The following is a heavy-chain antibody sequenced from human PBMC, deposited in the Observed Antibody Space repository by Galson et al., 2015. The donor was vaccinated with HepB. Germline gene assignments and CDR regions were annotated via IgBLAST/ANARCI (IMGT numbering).Heavy chain of an antibody. CDR1: GFTFSSYG. CDR3: AKDGAVYDFWSGRSLISPLYGMDV. CDR2: IWYDGSNK. J-gene: IGHJ6*02. V-gene: IGHV3-33*06. Sequence: SLRLSCAASGFTFSSYGMHWVRQAPGKGLEWVAVIWYDGSNKYYADSVKGRFTISRDNSKNTLYLQMNSLRAEDTAVYYCAKDGAVYDFWSGRSLISPLYGMDVWGRGTTVTVSS. D-gene: IGHD3-3*01.